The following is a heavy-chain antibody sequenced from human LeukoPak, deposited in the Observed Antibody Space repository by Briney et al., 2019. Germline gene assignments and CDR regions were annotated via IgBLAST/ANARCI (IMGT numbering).Heavy chain of an antibody. Sequence: SETLSLTCTVSGDSISSGDYYWSWIRQPAGKGLEWIGRISSSGSTNYNPSLKSRVTISVDTSKNQFSLKLSSVTAADTAVYYCARDMAAAGTGFDYWGQGTLVTVSS. V-gene: IGHV4-61*02. CDR1: GDSISSGDYY. J-gene: IGHJ4*02. D-gene: IGHD6-13*01. CDR2: ISSSGST. CDR3: ARDMAAAGTGFDY.